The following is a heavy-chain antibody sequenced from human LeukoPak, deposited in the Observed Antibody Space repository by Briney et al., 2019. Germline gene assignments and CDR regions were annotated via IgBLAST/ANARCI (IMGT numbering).Heavy chain of an antibody. CDR3: ARGDVVVSAAVRFDP. CDR1: GYTFTSYG. CDR2: ISAHNGKT. V-gene: IGHV1-18*01. Sequence: ASVKVSCKASGYTFTSYGITWVRQAPGQGLEWTGWISAHNGKTNYAQKFQGRVTMTTDTPTSTAYMELRSLRSDDTAVYYCARGDVVVSAAVRFDPWGQGTLVTVSS. J-gene: IGHJ5*02. D-gene: IGHD2-2*01.